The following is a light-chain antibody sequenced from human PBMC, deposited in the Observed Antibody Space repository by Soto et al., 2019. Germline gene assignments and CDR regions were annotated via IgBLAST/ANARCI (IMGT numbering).Light chain of an antibody. CDR2: GAS. V-gene: IGKV3D-7*01. CDR1: QSVSSSY. J-gene: IGKJ1*01. Sequence: EIVMTQSPATLSLSPGERATLSCRASQSVSSSYLSWYQQKPGQAPRLLIYGASTRATGIPARFSGSGSGTDFTLTISSLQPEDFAVYYCQQDYNLPRSFGQGTRWIS. CDR3: QQDYNLPRS.